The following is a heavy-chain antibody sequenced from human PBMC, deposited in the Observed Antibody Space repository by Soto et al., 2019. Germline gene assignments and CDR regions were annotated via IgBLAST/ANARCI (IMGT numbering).Heavy chain of an antibody. CDR2: IIPIFGTA. J-gene: IGHJ5*02. CDR3: ARDGAPYYYGSGSQAYNWFDP. Sequence: QVQLVQSGAEVKKPGSSVKVSSKASGGTFSSYAISWVRQAPGQGLEWMGGIIPIFGTANYAQKFQGRVTITADESTSTAYMELSSLRSEDTAVYYCARDGAPYYYGSGSQAYNWFDPWGQGTLVTVSS. V-gene: IGHV1-69*12. CDR1: GGTFSSYA. D-gene: IGHD3-10*01.